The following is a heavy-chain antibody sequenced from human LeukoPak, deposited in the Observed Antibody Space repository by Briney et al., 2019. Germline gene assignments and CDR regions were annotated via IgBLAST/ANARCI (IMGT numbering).Heavy chain of an antibody. Sequence: ASVKVSCKASGYTFTGYYMHWVRQAPGQGLEWMGWINPNSGGTNYAQKFQGWVTMTRVTSISTAYMELSRLRSDDTAVYYCARAGYCSSTSCYDYYYYMDVWGKGTTVTVSS. V-gene: IGHV1-2*04. CDR2: INPNSGGT. CDR1: GYTFTGYY. J-gene: IGHJ6*03. D-gene: IGHD2-2*03. CDR3: ARAGYCSSTSCYDYYYYMDV.